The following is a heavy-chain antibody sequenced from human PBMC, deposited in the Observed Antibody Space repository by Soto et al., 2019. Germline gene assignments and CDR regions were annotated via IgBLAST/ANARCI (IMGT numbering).Heavy chain of an antibody. V-gene: IGHV3-11*03. D-gene: IGHD1-26*01. CDR2: ISSSSLYT. Sequence: GSLRLSCAASGFTFSDYYMSWIRQAPGKGLEWVSYISSSSLYTTYADSVKGRFTISRDNAKNSLYLQMNSVRAEDTAVYYCARNYLYSGTYYAFDPWGQGTLVTVSS. CDR3: ARNYLYSGTYYAFDP. CDR1: GFTFSDYY. J-gene: IGHJ5*02.